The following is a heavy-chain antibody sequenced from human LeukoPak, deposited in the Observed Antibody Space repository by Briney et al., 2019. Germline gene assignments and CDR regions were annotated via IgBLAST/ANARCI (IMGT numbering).Heavy chain of an antibody. CDR3: TKGQLWASGRAFDI. CDR1: GFTFSRYS. Sequence: GGSLRLSCAASGFTFSRYSMNWVRQAPGKGLDWVAFVRDDGSSQKYAATVKGRFTTSRDNSKNTLHLQMNNLRPEDTAVYYCTKGQLWASGRAFDIWGQGTMVTVSS. D-gene: IGHD3-16*01. V-gene: IGHV3-30*02. CDR2: VRDDGSSQ. J-gene: IGHJ3*02.